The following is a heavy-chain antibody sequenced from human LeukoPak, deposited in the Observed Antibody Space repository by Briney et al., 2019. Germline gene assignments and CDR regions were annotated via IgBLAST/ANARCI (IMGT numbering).Heavy chain of an antibody. J-gene: IGHJ2*01. V-gene: IGHV3-13*01. CDR3: ARGALPGDNWYFDL. CDR1: GFPFSAYD. CDR2: FGSAGDT. Sequence: GGSLRLSCATSGFPFSAYDMHWVRQAPGKGLEWVSAFGSAGDTYYPGAVKGRFTISRDYAKNSLFLQMNNLIAGDTAVYFCARGALPGDNWYFDLWGRGTLVTVSS.